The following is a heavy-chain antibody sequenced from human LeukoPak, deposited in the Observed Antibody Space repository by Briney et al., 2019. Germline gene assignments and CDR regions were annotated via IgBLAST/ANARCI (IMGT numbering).Heavy chain of an antibody. CDR2: IRSKAYGGTT. CDR1: GFTFGDFA. V-gene: IGHV3-49*04. J-gene: IGHJ3*02. D-gene: IGHD1-26*01. CDR3: TRVPGGSYYRLDI. Sequence: GGSLRLSCTASGFTFGDFALSWVRQAPGKGLEWVGFIRSKAYGGTTEYAASVKGRFTISRDDSKSIASLQMNSLKTEDTAVYYCTRVPGGSYYRLDIWGQGTMVTVSS.